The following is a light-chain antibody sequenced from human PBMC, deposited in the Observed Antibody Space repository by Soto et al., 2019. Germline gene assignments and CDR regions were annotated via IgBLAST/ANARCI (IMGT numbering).Light chain of an antibody. CDR2: AAS. CDR3: QQSYSTLFS. J-gene: IGKJ3*01. CDR1: QTVLKY. Sequence: DIQMTQSPSSLSASVGDRVTITCRASQTVLKYLNWYQQKPGRAPSLLIYAASSLQSRVTSRFSGSGPGTEFALTITSLQPEDFATYYCQQSYSTLFSFGPGTKVEI. V-gene: IGKV1-39*01.